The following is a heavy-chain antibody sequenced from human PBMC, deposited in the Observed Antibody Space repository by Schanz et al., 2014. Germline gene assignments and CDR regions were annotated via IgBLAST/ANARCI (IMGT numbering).Heavy chain of an antibody. CDR1: GFSFSTYG. V-gene: IGHV3-21*06. D-gene: IGHD3-10*01. CDR3: ARGIITMVRGGDVGAFDI. J-gene: IGHJ3*02. CDR2: ISSSSMYI. Sequence: ESGGGLVKPGGSLRLSCAASGFSFSTYGMTWVRQAPGKGLEWVSSISSSSMYIYQADSMRGRFTISRDNAKNALYLQMDSLRAEDTAVYYCARGIITMVRGGDVGAFDIWGQGTMVTVSS.